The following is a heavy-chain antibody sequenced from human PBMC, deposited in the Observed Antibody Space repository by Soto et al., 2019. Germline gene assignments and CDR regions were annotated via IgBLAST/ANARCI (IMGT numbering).Heavy chain of an antibody. V-gene: IGHV3-53*01. CDR1: GFTVTINY. D-gene: IGHD5-12*01. CDR3: HGYGY. Sequence: EVQAVESGGGLIQPGGSLRLSCAVSGFTVTINYMSWVRQAPGKGLEWVSVIYSGGTIYYADSVKGRFTISRDTSKNTPYRQMNSLRGEDTAVYYCHGYGYWGQGALVTVSS. J-gene: IGHJ4*02. CDR2: IYSGGTI.